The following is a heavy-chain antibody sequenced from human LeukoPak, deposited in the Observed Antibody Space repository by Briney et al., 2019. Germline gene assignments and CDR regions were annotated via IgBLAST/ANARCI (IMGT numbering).Heavy chain of an antibody. J-gene: IGHJ5*02. Sequence: GASVKVSCKTSGYSFTDYLHWVRQAPGQGLEWMGWINPNSGGTSSAQKFQGRVTMTRDTSITTVYMEVSWLTSGDTAIYYCARADRLDGGPYLIGPWGQGTLVTVSS. CDR3: ARADRLDGGPYLIGP. D-gene: IGHD2-21*01. CDR1: GYSFTDY. V-gene: IGHV1-2*02. CDR2: INPNSGGT.